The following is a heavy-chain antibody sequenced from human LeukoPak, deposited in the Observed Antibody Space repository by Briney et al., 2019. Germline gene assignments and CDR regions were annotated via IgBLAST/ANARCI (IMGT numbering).Heavy chain of an antibody. CDR3: ARRSAVAGQGFDY. D-gene: IGHD6-19*01. CDR2: IYPGDFDT. J-gene: IGHJ4*02. V-gene: IGHV5-51*01. Sequence: GESLKISCKGFGYSFTSYWIGWVRQMPGKGLEWMGIIYPGDFDTRYSPSFEGQVTISADKSITTAHLQWSSLKASDTAMYYCARRSAVAGQGFDYWGQGTLVTVSS. CDR1: GYSFTSYW.